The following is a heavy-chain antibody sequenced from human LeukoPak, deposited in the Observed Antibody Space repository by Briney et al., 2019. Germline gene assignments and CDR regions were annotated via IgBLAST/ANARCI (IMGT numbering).Heavy chain of an antibody. D-gene: IGHD3-22*01. CDR1: GGSISNNY. CDR3: ARGDSSGHPAFDY. J-gene: IGHJ4*02. V-gene: IGHV4-59*12. Sequence: SETLSLTCTVSGGSISNNYWTWIRQPPGKGLEWIGYFYNSGSTNYNPSLKSRVTISVDTSKNQFSLKLTSVTAADTAVCYCARGDSSGHPAFDYWGQGTLVTVSS. CDR2: FYNSGST.